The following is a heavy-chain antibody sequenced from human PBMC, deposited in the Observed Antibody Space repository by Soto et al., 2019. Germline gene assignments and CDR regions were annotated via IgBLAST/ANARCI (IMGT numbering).Heavy chain of an antibody. D-gene: IGHD6-6*01. Sequence: GGSLRLSCAASGFTFSSYSMNWVRQAPGKGLEWVSSISSSSSYIYYADSVKGRFTISRDNAKNSLYLQMNSLRAEDTAVYYCARPKGAARPYYYYYYMDVWGKGTTVTVSS. V-gene: IGHV3-21*01. CDR1: GFTFSSYS. J-gene: IGHJ6*03. CDR2: ISSSSSYI. CDR3: ARPKGAARPYYYYYYMDV.